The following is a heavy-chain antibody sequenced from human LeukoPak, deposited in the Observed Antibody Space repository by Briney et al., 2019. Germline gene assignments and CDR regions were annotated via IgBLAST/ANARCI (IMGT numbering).Heavy chain of an antibody. CDR3: AREPGIVAAATVYYYMDV. V-gene: IGHV3-30*03. CDR1: GFTFSSYG. J-gene: IGHJ6*03. Sequence: GGSLRLSCAASGFTFSSYGMHWVRQAPGKGLEWVAVISYDGSNKYYADSVKGRFTISRDNSKNTLSLQMNSLRAEDTAIYYCAREPGIVAAATVYYYMDVWGKGTTVIVSS. CDR2: ISYDGSNK. D-gene: IGHD6-13*01.